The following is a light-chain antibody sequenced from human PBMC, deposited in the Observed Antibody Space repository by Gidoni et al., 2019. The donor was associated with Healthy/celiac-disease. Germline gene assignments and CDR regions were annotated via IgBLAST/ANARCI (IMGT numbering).Light chain of an antibody. V-gene: IGKV4-1*01. CDR3: QQYYSTPRGFT. Sequence: DIVMTQSPDPLAGSLGERATINCKSSQSVLYSSNNKDNLAWYQQKPRQPPKLLIYWASTRKSGVPDRFSGSGSGTDFTLTISRLQAEDVAVCYYQQYYSTPRGFTFXPXTKVDIK. CDR2: WAS. J-gene: IGKJ3*01. CDR1: QSVLYSSNNKDN.